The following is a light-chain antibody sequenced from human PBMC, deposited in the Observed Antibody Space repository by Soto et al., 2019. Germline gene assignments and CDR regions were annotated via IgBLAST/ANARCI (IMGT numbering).Light chain of an antibody. CDR1: QTVRSN. CDR2: GAS. J-gene: IGKJ1*01. V-gene: IGKV3-15*01. Sequence: SPVSVSVSAGGALTLSSGASQTVRSNLVWYQQKPGQAPRVLIHGASTRATGIPDRFSSSGSAADFTLPISSLLSEQFAVYYCQQSNDAPRKFAQGTKVDIK. CDR3: QQSNDAPRK.